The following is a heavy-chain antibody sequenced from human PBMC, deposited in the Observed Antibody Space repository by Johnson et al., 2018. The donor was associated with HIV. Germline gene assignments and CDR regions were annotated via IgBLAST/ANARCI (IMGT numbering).Heavy chain of an antibody. D-gene: IGHD2-21*02. CDR1: GFTFSSYG. CDR2: IRYDGSNK. CDR3: AKDWDVVVTADDAFDI. V-gene: IGHV3-30*02. J-gene: IGHJ3*02. Sequence: QVQLVESGGGVVQPGGSLRLSCAASGFTFSSYGMHWVRQAPGKWLEWVAFIRYDGSNKYYADSVKGRFTTSRDNSKNTLYLQMNSLRAEDTAVYYCAKDWDVVVTADDAFDIWGQGTMVTVSS.